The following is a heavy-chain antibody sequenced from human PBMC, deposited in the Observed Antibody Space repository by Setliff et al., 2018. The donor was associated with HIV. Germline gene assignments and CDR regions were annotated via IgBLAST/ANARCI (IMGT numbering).Heavy chain of an antibody. CDR2: IYTSGST. CDR1: GVSISSYY. D-gene: IGHD6-6*01. Sequence: PSETLSLTCTVSGVSISSYYGSWIRQPDGKGLEWIGRIYTSGSTNYNPSLKSRVTIAVDTSKNQFSLKLSSVTAADAAVYYGARDPHISSSYYYYCMDVWGPGTTVSVSS. V-gene: IGHV4-4*07. CDR3: ARDPHISSSYYYYCMDV. J-gene: IGHJ6*02.